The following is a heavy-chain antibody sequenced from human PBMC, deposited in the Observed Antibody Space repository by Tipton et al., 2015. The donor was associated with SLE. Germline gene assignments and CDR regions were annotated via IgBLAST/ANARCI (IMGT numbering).Heavy chain of an antibody. CDR2: ISYDGSNK. V-gene: IGHV3-30-3*01. D-gene: IGHD6-19*01. CDR1: GFTFSSYA. J-gene: IGHJ4*02. Sequence: SLRLSCAASGFTFSSYAMHWVRQAPGKGLEWVAVISYDGSNKYYADSVKGRFTISRDNSKNTLYLQMNSLRAEDTGVYYCAKEGGGGWFDYWGRGPLVTVSA. CDR3: AKEGGGGWFDY.